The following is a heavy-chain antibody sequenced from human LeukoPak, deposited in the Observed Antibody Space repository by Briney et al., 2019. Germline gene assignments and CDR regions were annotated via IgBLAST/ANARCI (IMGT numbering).Heavy chain of an antibody. CDR3: ARDGSPDY. J-gene: IGHJ4*02. CDR2: IHYDESNE. Sequence: GGSLRLSCVASGFSFSYGMHWVRQAPGKGLEWLAFIHYDESNEYYADSVKGRFTISRDNSKNTLYLQMNSLRAEDTAVYYCARDGSPDYWGQGTLVTVSS. CDR1: GFSFSYG. D-gene: IGHD6-13*01. V-gene: IGHV3-30*02.